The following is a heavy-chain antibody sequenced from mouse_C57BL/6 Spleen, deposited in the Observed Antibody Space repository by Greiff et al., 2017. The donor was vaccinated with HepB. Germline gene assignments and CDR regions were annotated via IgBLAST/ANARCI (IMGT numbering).Heavy chain of an antibody. J-gene: IGHJ1*03. CDR2: IYPGDGDT. Sequence: VQLQESGPELVKPGASVKISCKASGYAFSSSWMNWVKQRPGKGLEWIGRIYPGDGDTNYNGKFKGKATLTADKSSSTAYMQLSSLTSEDSAVYFCARYNYYGSSYRYIDVWGTGTTVTVSS. CDR1: GYAFSSSW. D-gene: IGHD1-1*01. CDR3: ARYNYYGSSYRYIDV. V-gene: IGHV1-82*01.